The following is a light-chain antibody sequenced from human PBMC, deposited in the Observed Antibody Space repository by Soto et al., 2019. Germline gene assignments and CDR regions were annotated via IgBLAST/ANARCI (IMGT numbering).Light chain of an antibody. CDR3: RSYAGSYNFLYV. V-gene: IGLV2-11*01. CDR1: SSDVGGYNY. J-gene: IGLJ1*01. CDR2: DVS. Sequence: QSALTQPRSVSGSPGQSVTISCTGTSSDVGGYNYVSWYQQHPGKAPKLMIYDVSKRPSGVPDRFSGSKSGNTASLTISGLQAEDEADYYCRSYAGSYNFLYVFGTGTKVTV.